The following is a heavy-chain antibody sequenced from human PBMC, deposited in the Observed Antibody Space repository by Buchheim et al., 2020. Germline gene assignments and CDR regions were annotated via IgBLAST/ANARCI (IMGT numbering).Heavy chain of an antibody. CDR2: IYYSGST. CDR1: GGSISSYC. Sequence: QVQLQESGPGLVKPSETLSLTCTVSGGSISSYCWSWIRQPPGKGPEWIGYIYYSGSTNSNPSLKSRVTISVDTSKNQSSLKLSSVTAADTAVYYCARDPSAGLWGQGTL. CDR3: ARDPSAGL. J-gene: IGHJ4*02. V-gene: IGHV4-59*01.